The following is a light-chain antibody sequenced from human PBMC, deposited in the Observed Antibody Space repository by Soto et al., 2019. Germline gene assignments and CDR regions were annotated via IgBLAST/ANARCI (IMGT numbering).Light chain of an antibody. V-gene: IGKV3-15*01. CDR2: RTS. J-gene: IGKJ2*03. CDR1: QSVGSN. Sequence: IVMTQSPATLSVSPGARATLSCRASQSVGSNLAWYQQKPSQAPRLLLYRTSTRATGIPARFSGSGSGTEFTLTISSLQSEDSAVYYCVQNNSWYSFGQGTKLEIK. CDR3: VQNNSWYS.